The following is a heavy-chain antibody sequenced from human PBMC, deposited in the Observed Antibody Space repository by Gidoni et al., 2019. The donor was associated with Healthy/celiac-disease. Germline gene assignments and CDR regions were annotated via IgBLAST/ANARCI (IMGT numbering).Heavy chain of an antibody. J-gene: IGHJ4*02. Sequence: QLQLQESGPGLVKPSETLSLTCTVPGGSISSSSYYWGWIRQPPGKGLEWIGSIYYSGSTYYNPSLKSRVTISVDTSKNQFSLKLSSVTAADTAVYYCARWDLYSSSSDYWGQGTLVTVSS. V-gene: IGHV4-39*01. CDR1: GGSISSSSYY. CDR3: ARWDLYSSSSDY. D-gene: IGHD6-6*01. CDR2: IYYSGST.